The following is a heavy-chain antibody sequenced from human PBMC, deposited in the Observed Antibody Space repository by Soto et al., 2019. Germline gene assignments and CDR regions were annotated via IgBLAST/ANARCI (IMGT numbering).Heavy chain of an antibody. CDR2: IFHTGSV. CDR3: AREQICNVVKCSNWFDP. J-gene: IGHJ5*02. V-gene: IGHV4-4*02. CDR1: GGSISSSNW. D-gene: IGHD2-8*01. Sequence: SETLSLTCGVSGGSISSSNWWIWARQFPGKGLEWIGEIFHTGSVNYNPSLKSRVTLSLDKSKNQFSLKLTSVTAADTAVYFCAREQICNVVKCSNWFDPWGQGTLVTVSS.